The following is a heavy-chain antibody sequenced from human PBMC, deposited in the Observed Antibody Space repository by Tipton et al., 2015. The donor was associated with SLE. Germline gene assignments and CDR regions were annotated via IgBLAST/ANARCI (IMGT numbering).Heavy chain of an antibody. CDR3: ARRYPTHYYYYMDV. CDR1: GFTFDDYG. CDR2: ISYDGSNK. Sequence: SLRLSCAASGFTFDDYGMSWVRQAPGKGLEWVAVISYDGSNKYYADSVKGRFTISRDNSKNTLYLQMNSLRAEDTAVYYCARRYPTHYYYYMDVWGKGTTVTVSS. D-gene: IGHD1-1*01. V-gene: IGHV3-30*03. J-gene: IGHJ6*03.